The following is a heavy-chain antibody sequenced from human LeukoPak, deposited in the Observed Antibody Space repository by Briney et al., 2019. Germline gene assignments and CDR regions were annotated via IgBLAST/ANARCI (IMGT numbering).Heavy chain of an antibody. D-gene: IGHD3-3*01. Sequence: QPGGSLRLSCAASGFTFSSYGMHWVRQAPGKGLEWVAVISYDGSNKYYADSVKGRFTISRDNSKNTLYLQMNSLRAEDTAVYYCARDSYYDFFDGYYYYMDVWGKGTTVTVSS. CDR1: GFTFSSYG. CDR2: ISYDGSNK. CDR3: ARDSYYDFFDGYYYYMDV. J-gene: IGHJ6*03. V-gene: IGHV3-30*19.